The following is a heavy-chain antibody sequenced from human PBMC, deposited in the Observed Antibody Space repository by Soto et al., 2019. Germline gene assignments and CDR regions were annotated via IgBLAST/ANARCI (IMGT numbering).Heavy chain of an antibody. V-gene: IGHV3-23*01. CDR3: AKAGGGIAAAFGSRGGMDV. Sequence: GGSLRLSCAASGFTFSSYAMSWVRQAPGKGLEWVSAISGSGGGTYYADSVKGRFTISRDNSKNTLYLQMNSLRAEDTAVYYCAKAGGGIAAAFGSRGGMDVWGQGTTVTVSS. CDR2: ISGSGGGT. CDR1: GFTFSSYA. J-gene: IGHJ6*02. D-gene: IGHD6-13*01.